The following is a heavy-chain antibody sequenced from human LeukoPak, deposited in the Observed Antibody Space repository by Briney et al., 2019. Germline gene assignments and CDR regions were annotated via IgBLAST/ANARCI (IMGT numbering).Heavy chain of an antibody. V-gene: IGHV3-30*02. CDR2: IRYDGSNK. Sequence: GGSLRLSCAASGFTFSSYGMHWVRQAPGKGLEWVAFIRYDGSNKYYADSVKCRFTISRDNSKNTLYLQMNSLRAADTAVYYCAKAPSGFGELLAWGQGTLVTASS. D-gene: IGHD3-10*01. CDR3: AKAPSGFGELLA. J-gene: IGHJ5*02. CDR1: GFTFSSYG.